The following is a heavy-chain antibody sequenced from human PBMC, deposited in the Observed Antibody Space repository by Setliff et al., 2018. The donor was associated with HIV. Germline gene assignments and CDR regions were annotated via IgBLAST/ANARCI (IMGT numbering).Heavy chain of an antibody. Sequence: SVKVSCKASGGTFSSYAISWVRQAPGQGLEWMGGIIPILGIANYAQKFQGRVTITADKSTSTAYMELSSLRSEDTVVYYCARQNRYYYGSGSFHNWFDPWGQGTLVTVSS. CDR1: GGTFSSYA. J-gene: IGHJ5*02. D-gene: IGHD3-10*01. CDR2: IIPILGIA. V-gene: IGHV1-69*10. CDR3: ARQNRYYYGSGSFHNWFDP.